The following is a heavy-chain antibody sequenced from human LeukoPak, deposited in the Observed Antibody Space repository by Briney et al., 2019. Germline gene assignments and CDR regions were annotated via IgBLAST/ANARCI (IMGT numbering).Heavy chain of an antibody. CDR3: ARAHSAYSEGHY. J-gene: IGHJ4*02. Sequence: PGGSLRLSCAASGFTFSSYWMSWVRQAPGKGLEWVANMNQDGSEKYYADSVKGRFTISRDNAKNSLYLQMNTLRAEDTAVYYCARAHSAYSEGHYWGQGTLVTVSS. D-gene: IGHD5-12*01. CDR2: MNQDGSEK. V-gene: IGHV3-7*01. CDR1: GFTFSSYW.